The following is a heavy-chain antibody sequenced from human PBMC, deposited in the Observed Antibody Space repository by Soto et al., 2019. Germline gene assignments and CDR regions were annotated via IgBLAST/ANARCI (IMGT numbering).Heavy chain of an antibody. Sequence: QVQLVQSGAEVKKPGAAVKVSCKASGYTFTSYDINWVRQATGQGLEWMGWMNPNSGNTGYAQKFQGRVTMTRNTTIRTPYIELSSLKTEDTAVDYCARGPRYCSSTSCHRWAYIDSWGQGTLVTVSS. CDR3: ARGPRYCSSTSCHRWAYIDS. V-gene: IGHV1-8*01. CDR2: MNPNSGNT. D-gene: IGHD2-2*01. J-gene: IGHJ4*02. CDR1: GYTFTSYD.